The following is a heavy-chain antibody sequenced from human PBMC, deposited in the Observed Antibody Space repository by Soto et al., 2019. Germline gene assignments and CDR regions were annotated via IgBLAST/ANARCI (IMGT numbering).Heavy chain of an antibody. CDR3: ARETECGSGGSCYPYFQH. D-gene: IGHD2-15*01. CDR2: INPSGGST. V-gene: IGHV1-46*01. CDR1: GYTFTSYY. Sequence: ASVKVSCKASGYTFTSYYMHWVRQAPGQGLEWMGIINPSGGSTSYAQKFQGRVTMTRDTSASTVYMELSSLRSEDTAVYYCARETECGSGGSCYPYFQHWGQGTLVTVSS. J-gene: IGHJ1*01.